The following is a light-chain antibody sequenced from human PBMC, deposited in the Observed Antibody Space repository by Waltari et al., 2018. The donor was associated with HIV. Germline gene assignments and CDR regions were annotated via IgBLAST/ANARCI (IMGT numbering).Light chain of an antibody. CDR1: SSDVGTYDL. Sequence: QSALTQPASVSGSPGQSITLSCTGASSDVGTYDLVSWYQHLPGKAPKLMIYEVTKRPSGVSNRFSGSQSGNTASLTISGLQTDDEADYYCCTFAGSSTPVVFGGGTKLTVL. J-gene: IGLJ2*01. CDR3: CTFAGSSTPVV. V-gene: IGLV2-23*02. CDR2: EVT.